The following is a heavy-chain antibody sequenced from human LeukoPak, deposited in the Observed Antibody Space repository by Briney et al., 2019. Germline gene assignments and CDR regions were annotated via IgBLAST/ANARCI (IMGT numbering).Heavy chain of an antibody. J-gene: IGHJ3*02. Sequence: GGSLRLSCATSGFIFSSYEMNWVRQAPGKGLEWVSYISPSGSTIYYTDSVKGRFTISTDNAKNSLYLQMNSLRAEDTAVYYCGRGGYCSGATCYRFNAFDIWGQGTTVTVSS. CDR3: GRGGYCSGATCYRFNAFDI. D-gene: IGHD2-15*01. V-gene: IGHV3-48*03. CDR2: ISPSGSTI. CDR1: GFIFSSYE.